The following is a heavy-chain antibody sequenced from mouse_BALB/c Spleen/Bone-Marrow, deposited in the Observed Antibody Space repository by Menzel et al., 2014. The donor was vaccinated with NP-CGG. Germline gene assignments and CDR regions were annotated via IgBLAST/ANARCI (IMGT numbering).Heavy chain of an antibody. CDR3: ARPNGSPYTMDY. CDR1: GFDFSRYW. V-gene: IGHV4-1*02. CDR2: INPDSSTI. D-gene: IGHD2-2*01. Sequence: DVMLVESGGGLVQPGGSLKLSCAASGFDFSRYWMSWVRQAPGKGLEWIGEINPDSSTINYTPSLKDKFIISRDNAKSTLYLQMIKVRSEDTALYYCARPNGSPYTMDYWRQGTSVTVSS. J-gene: IGHJ4*01.